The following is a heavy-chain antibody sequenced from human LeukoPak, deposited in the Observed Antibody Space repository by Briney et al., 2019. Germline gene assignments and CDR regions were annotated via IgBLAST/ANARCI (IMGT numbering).Heavy chain of an antibody. CDR2: IYSSGST. J-gene: IGHJ4*02. V-gene: IGHV4-4*07. Sequence: SETLSLTCSVSGGSISSSYWSWIRQPAGKGLEWIGRIYSSGSTNYNPSLKSRVTMSVDTSKNQFSLKLSSVTAADTAVYYCARVSLVRGAPGYYFDYWGQGTLVTVSS. CDR1: GGSISSSY. CDR3: ARVSLVRGAPGYYFDY. D-gene: IGHD3-10*01.